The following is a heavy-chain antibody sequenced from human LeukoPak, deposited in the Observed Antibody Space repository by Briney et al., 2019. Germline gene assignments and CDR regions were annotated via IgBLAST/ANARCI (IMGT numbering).Heavy chain of an antibody. CDR1: GFTFNGYW. Sequence: GGSLRLSCAASGFTFNGYWMTWVRQAPGKGLEWVADIKQDGSDKYYAGSVKGRFTISRDNAKNSLYLQMNSLRAKDTAVYFCARYNSAWKTDDYWGQGTLVTVSS. J-gene: IGHJ4*02. D-gene: IGHD6-19*01. CDR3: ARYNSAWKTDDY. V-gene: IGHV3-7*03. CDR2: IKQDGSDK.